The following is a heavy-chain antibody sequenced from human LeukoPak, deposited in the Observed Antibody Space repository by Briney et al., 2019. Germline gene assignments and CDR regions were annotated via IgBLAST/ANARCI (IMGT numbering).Heavy chain of an antibody. CDR1: GGSNSSSNW. CDR2: IYHSGST. CDR3: ARDGPLGGDLWRLFDY. J-gene: IGHJ4*02. V-gene: IGHV4-4*02. D-gene: IGHD2-21*01. Sequence: SGTLSLTCAVSGGSNSSSNWWSWVRQTPGEGLEWIGEIYHSGSTNYNPSLKSRVTISVDKSKNQFSLKLSSVTAADTAVYYCARDGPLGGDLWRLFDYWGQGTLVTVSS.